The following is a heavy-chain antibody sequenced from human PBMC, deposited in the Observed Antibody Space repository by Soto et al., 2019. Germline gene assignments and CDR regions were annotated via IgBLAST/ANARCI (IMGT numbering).Heavy chain of an antibody. D-gene: IGHD2-2*02. J-gene: IGHJ4*02. Sequence: PGGSLRLSCAASGFTFSSYWMSWVRQAPGKGLEWVANIKQDGSEKYYVDSVKGRFTISRDNAKNSLYLQMNSLRAEDTAVYYCAIPGGPTPTQFDYWGQEALVTVSS. CDR2: IKQDGSEK. CDR1: GFTFSSYW. CDR3: AIPGGPTPTQFDY. V-gene: IGHV3-7*03.